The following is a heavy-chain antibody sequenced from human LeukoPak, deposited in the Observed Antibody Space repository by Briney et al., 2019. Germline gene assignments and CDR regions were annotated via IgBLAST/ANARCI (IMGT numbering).Heavy chain of an antibody. CDR1: GYTFTGYY. J-gene: IGHJ3*02. CDR3: ARAPDCGGDCYWGNDGFDI. V-gene: IGHV1-2*02. D-gene: IGHD2-21*02. Sequence: ASVKVSCKASGYTFTGYYMHWVRQAPGQGLEWMGWINPNSGGTNYAQKFQGRVTMTRDTSISTAYMELSRLRSDDTAVYYCARAPDCGGDCYWGNDGFDIWGQGTMVTVSS. CDR2: INPNSGGT.